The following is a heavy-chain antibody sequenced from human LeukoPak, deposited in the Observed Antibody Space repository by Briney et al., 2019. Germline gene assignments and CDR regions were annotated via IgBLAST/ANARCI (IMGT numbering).Heavy chain of an antibody. J-gene: IGHJ4*02. CDR2: ISGSGGST. Sequence: GGSLRLSCAASGFTFSSYAVSWVRQAPGKGLEWVSAISGSGGSTYYADSVKGRFTISRDNSKNTLYLQMNSLRAEDTAVYYCAKDKVAGTWVDYWGQGTLVTVSS. CDR3: AKDKVAGTWVDY. V-gene: IGHV3-23*01. D-gene: IGHD6-19*01. CDR1: GFTFSSYA.